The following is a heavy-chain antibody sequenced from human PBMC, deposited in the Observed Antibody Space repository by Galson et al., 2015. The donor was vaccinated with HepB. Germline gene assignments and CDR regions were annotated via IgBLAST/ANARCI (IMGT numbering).Heavy chain of an antibody. D-gene: IGHD1-1*01. CDR1: GYTFTGYY. J-gene: IGHJ4*02. CDR2: INPNSGGT. V-gene: IGHV1-2*02. CDR3: ARGASLAVQLELSSPPDY. Sequence: SVKVSCKASGYTFTGYYMHWVRQAPGQGLEWMGWINPNSGGTNYAQKFQGRVTMTRDTSISTAYMELSRLRSDDTAVYYCARGASLAVQLELSSPPDYWGQGTLVTVSS.